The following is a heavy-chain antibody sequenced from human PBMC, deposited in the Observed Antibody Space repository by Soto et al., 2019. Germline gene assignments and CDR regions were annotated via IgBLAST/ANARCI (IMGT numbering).Heavy chain of an antibody. CDR3: AIFRCGGDCYSYFDY. D-gene: IGHD2-21*02. Sequence: ASVKVSCKXSGYTFTNYAMHWARQAPGQRLEWMGWINAGNGNTKYSQKFQGRVTITRDTSASTAYMELSSLRSEDTAVYYCAIFRCGGDCYSYFDYWGQGALVTVSS. J-gene: IGHJ4*02. CDR1: GYTFTNYA. V-gene: IGHV1-3*01. CDR2: INAGNGNT.